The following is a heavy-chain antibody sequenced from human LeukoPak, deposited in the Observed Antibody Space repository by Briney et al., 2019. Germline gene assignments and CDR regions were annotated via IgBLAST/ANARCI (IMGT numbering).Heavy chain of an antibody. CDR1: GFTFSNYG. D-gene: IGHD1-26*01. Sequence: KPGGSLRLSCVASGFTFSNYGMNWVRQAPGKGLEWVSTISSTGSYKYYVDSVKGRLTIFRDNAKNSLYLQMHSLRAEDTAVYYCARDGRGTYYGAFDIWGQGTMVTVSS. J-gene: IGHJ3*02. CDR2: ISSTGSYK. V-gene: IGHV3-21*01. CDR3: ARDGRGTYYGAFDI.